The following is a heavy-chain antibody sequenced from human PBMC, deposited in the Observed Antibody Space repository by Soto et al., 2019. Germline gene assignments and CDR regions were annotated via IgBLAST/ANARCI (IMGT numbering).Heavy chain of an antibody. J-gene: IGHJ5*02. Sequence: ESGGGVVQPGRSLRLSCAASGFTFSSYGMHWVRQAPGKGLEWVAVIWYDGSIKYYADSVKGRFTISRDNSKNTLYLQMNSLRVEDTAMYYCATVRKGSGWYDDHWGQGTQVTVSS. V-gene: IGHV3-33*01. D-gene: IGHD6-19*01. CDR2: IWYDGSIK. CDR1: GFTFSSYG. CDR3: ATVRKGSGWYDDH.